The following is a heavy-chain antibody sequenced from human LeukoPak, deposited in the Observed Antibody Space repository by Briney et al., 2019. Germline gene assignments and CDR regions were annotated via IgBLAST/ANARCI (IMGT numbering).Heavy chain of an antibody. V-gene: IGHV4-31*03. CDR2: IYYSGST. CDR1: GGSISSGGYY. CDR3: ARDLRRDAFDI. Sequence: SETLSLTCTVSGGSISSGGYYWSWIRQHPGKGPEWIGYIYYSGSTYYNPSLKSRVTISVDTSKNQFSLKLSSVTAADTAVYYCARDLRRDAFDIWGQGTMVTVSS. J-gene: IGHJ3*02.